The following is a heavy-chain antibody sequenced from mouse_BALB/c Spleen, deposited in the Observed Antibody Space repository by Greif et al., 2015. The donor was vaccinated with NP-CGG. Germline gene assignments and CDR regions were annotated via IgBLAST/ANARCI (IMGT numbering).Heavy chain of an antibody. CDR3: ARDDRAY. D-gene: IGHD2-12*01. J-gene: IGHJ3*01. Sequence: VQLQQSGAELVKPGASVKLSCKASGYTFTSYWMHWVKQRPGQGLEWIGEINPSNGRTNYNEKFKSKATLTVDKSSSTAYMQLSSLTSEDSAVYYCARDDRAYWGQGTLVTVSA. CDR2: INPSNGRT. CDR1: GYTFTSYW. V-gene: IGHV1S81*02.